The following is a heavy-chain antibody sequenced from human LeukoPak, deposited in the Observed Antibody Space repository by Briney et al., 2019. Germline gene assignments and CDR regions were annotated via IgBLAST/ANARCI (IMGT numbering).Heavy chain of an antibody. CDR2: ISYDGSNK. CDR3: ARDISSSGSYAYFDY. D-gene: IGHD1-26*01. Sequence: GRSLRLSCAASGLTFSSYAMHWVRQAPGKGLEWVAVISYDGSNKYYADSVKGRFTISRDNSKNTLYLQMNSLRAEDTAVYYCARDISSSGSYAYFDYWGQGTLVTVSS. V-gene: IGHV3-30-3*01. J-gene: IGHJ4*02. CDR1: GLTFSSYA.